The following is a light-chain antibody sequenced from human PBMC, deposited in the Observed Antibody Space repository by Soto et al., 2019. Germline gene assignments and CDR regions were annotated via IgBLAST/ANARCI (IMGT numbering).Light chain of an antibody. CDR3: QQYGGSPPYN. CDR1: QSVSSIY. Sequence: EIVLTQSPGTLSLSPGEGATLSCRASQSVSSIYLAWYQQKPGQAPRLLIYRASSRATGIPDRFSGSGSGTDFTLTISRLEPEDFAVYYCQQYGGSPPYNFGRGTKLEI. J-gene: IGKJ2*01. V-gene: IGKV3-20*01. CDR2: RAS.